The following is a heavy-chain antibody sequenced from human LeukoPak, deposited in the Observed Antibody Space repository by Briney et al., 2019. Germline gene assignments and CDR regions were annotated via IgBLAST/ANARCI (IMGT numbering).Heavy chain of an antibody. V-gene: IGHV3-23*01. D-gene: IGHD3-10*01. CDR3: AKDGSSFGDY. J-gene: IGHJ4*02. CDR2: ISGSGSGT. CDR1: GFTFSSYW. Sequence: GGSLRLSCAASGFTFSSYWMHWVRQAPGKGLEWVSTISGSGSGTYYADSVKGRFTISRDNSKNTLYLQMNSLRVEDTAVYYCAKDGSSFGDYWGQGTLVTVSS.